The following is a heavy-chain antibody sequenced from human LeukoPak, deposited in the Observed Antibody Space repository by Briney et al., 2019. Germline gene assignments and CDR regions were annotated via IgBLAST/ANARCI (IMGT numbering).Heavy chain of an antibody. CDR1: RFTFSSYA. V-gene: IGHV3-73*01. CDR3: TREFSGSGYDFPFDY. CDR2: IRSKANSYAT. J-gene: IGHJ4*02. D-gene: IGHD5-12*01. Sequence: PGGSLRLSCAASRFTFSSYAMSWVRQAPGKGLEWVGRIRSKANSYATAYAASVKGRFTISRDDSKNTAYLQMNSLKTEDTAVYYCTREFSGSGYDFPFDYWGQGTLVTVSS.